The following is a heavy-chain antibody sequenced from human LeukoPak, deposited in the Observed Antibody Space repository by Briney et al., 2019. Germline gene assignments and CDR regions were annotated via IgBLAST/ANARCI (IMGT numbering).Heavy chain of an antibody. D-gene: IGHD3-22*01. CDR2: VYYSGSS. CDR1: GGSINGYY. V-gene: IGHV4-59*01. Sequence: SETLSLTCTVSGGSINGYYWTWIRQSPGKGLEWIGYVYYSGSSNYNPSLKSRVTISADASKNQFSLKLSSVTAADTAVYYCARYYYDSSNYFDYWGQGTLVTVSS. J-gene: IGHJ4*02. CDR3: ARYYYDSSNYFDY.